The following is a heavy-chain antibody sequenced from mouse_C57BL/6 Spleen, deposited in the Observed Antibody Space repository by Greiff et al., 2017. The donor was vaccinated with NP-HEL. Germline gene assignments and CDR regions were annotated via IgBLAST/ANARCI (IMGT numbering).Heavy chain of an antibody. CDR3: ARGGTYDYGWFAY. J-gene: IGHJ3*01. Sequence: VQLQQPGAELVKPGASVKMSCKASGYTFTDYYMNWVKQSHGKSLEWIGVINPYNGGTSYNQKFKGKATLTVDKSSSTAYMELNSLTSEDSAVYYCARGGTYDYGWFAYWGQGTLVTVSA. CDR2: INPYNGGT. D-gene: IGHD2-4*01. CDR1: GYTFTDYY. V-gene: IGHV1-19*01.